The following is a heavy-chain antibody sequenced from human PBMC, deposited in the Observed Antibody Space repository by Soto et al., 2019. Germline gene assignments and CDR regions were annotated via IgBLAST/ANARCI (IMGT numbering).Heavy chain of an antibody. D-gene: IGHD5-12*01. CDR3: GRGGYTYGGGK. CDR2: INLGGSAI. J-gene: IGHJ4*02. CDR1: GFTLSISR. Sequence: EVQLVESGGGLVQPGGSLRLSCAASGFTLSISRMHWVRQVPGKGLEWVAYINLGGSAIYYVDSVKGRFTISSDSAKNSLYLQMHSLRAEDTAVYDCGRGGYTYGGGKWGQETLVMVSS. V-gene: IGHV3-7*05.